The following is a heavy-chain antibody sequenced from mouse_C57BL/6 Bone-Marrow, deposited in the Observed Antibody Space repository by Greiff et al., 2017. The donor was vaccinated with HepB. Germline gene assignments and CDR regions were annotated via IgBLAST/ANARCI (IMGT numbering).Heavy chain of an antibody. D-gene: IGHD2-5*01. CDR1: GFTFSSYG. CDR2: ISSGGSYT. CDR3: ARERSNYNAMDY. J-gene: IGHJ4*01. Sequence: DVQLVECGGDLVKPGGSLKLSCAASGFTFSSYGMSWVRQTPDKRLEWVATISSGGSYTYYPDSVKGRFTISRDNAKNTLYLQMSSLKSEDTAMYYCARERSNYNAMDYWGQGTSVTVSS. V-gene: IGHV5-6*01.